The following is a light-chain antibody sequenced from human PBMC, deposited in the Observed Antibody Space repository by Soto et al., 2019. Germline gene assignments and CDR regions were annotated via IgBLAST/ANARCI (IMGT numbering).Light chain of an antibody. CDR2: QVS. CDR1: QSLVYSDGNTY. J-gene: IGKJ1*01. CDR3: LQFTHFPRT. V-gene: IGKV2-24*01. Sequence: DTVMTQTPLSSPVTLGQPASISCRSSQSLVYSDGNTYLSWLQQRPGQPPRLLIYQVSNRFSGVPDRFSGSGAGTDFTLKISRVEADDVGVYFCLQFTHFPRTFGQGNKVEI.